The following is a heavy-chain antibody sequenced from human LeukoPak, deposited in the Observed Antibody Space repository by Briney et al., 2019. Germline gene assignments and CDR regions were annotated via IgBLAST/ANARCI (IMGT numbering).Heavy chain of an antibody. CDR1: GFALSSHW. V-gene: IGHV3-7*03. Sequence: GGSLRLSCAAYGFALSSHWMTWVRQVPGRGPEWVANVNRDGSETYYLDSVKGRFTISKDNAKNSLYLQMNSLRAEDTALYHCARNNGMDVWGQGTTVIVSS. J-gene: IGHJ6*02. CDR2: VNRDGSET. CDR3: ARNNGMDV.